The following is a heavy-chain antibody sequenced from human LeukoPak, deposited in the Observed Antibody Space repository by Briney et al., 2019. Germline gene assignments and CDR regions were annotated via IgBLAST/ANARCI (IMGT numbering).Heavy chain of an antibody. CDR1: GGTFSSYA. D-gene: IGHD4-17*01. CDR2: IIPIFGTA. Sequence: SVKVSCKASGGTFSSYAISWVRQAPGQGLEWMGGIIPIFGTANYAQKFQGRVTITAGKSTSTAYMELSSLRSEDTAVYYCARLTVTGYYYYGRLGQRDHGHRLL. J-gene: IGHJ6*03. CDR3: ARLTVTGYYYYGR. V-gene: IGHV1-69*06.